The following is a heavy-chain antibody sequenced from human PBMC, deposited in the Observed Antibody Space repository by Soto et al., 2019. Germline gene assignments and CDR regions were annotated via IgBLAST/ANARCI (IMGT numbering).Heavy chain of an antibody. CDR2: ISSSSSYI. J-gene: IGHJ4*02. CDR1: GFTFSSYS. D-gene: IGHD3-9*01. Sequence: EVQLVESGGGLVKPGGSLRLSCAASGFTFSSYSMNWVRQAPGKGLEWVSSISSSSSYIYYADSVKGRFTISRDNAKNSPYLQMNSLRAEDTAVYYCARILYYDILTGSGGWYFDYWGQGTLVTVSS. CDR3: ARILYYDILTGSGGWYFDY. V-gene: IGHV3-21*01.